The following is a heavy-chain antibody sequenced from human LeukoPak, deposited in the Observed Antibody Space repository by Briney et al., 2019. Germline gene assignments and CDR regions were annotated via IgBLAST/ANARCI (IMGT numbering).Heavy chain of an antibody. D-gene: IGHD6-19*01. V-gene: IGHV3-7*01. Sequence: GGSLRLSCTASGFTFSHYWMSWVRQAPGKGLEWVANVNKDGSVRYHVASVRGRFTNSRDNAKNSVSLQMESMRAEDTAGYYCVRDGSTGWYFDYWGQGILVTVSS. CDR3: VRDGSTGWYFDY. CDR2: VNKDGSVR. J-gene: IGHJ4*02. CDR1: GFTFSHYW.